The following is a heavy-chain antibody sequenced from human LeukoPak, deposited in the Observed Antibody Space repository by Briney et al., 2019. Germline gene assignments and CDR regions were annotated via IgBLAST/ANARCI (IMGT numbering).Heavy chain of an antibody. CDR1: GFTLSTYN. D-gene: IGHD1-1*01. CDR2: ISGSGGST. CDR3: AKGNWRYFDY. Sequence: TGGSLRLSCAASGFTLSTYNTHWVRQAPGKGLEWVSAISGSGGSTYYADSVKGRFTISRDNSKNTLYLQMNSLGADDTAVYYCAKGNWRYFDYWGQGTLVTVSS. J-gene: IGHJ4*02. V-gene: IGHV3-23*01.